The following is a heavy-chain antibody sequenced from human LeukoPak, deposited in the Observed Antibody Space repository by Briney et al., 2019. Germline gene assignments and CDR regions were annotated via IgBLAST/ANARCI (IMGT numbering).Heavy chain of an antibody. CDR3: AGEGTVSFDY. J-gene: IGHJ4*02. D-gene: IGHD3/OR15-3a*01. Sequence: EASVKVSCKASGYTFTRYYIHWVRQAPGQGLEWMGIINPSGNSTSYAQKFQGRVTMTRDTSASTVYMELSSLRSEDTAVYYCAGEGTVSFDYWGQGTLVTASS. CDR2: INPSGNST. CDR1: GYTFTRYY. V-gene: IGHV1-46*01.